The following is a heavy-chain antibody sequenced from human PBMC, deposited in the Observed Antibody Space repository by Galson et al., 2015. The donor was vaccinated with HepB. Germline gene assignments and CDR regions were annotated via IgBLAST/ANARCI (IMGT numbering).Heavy chain of an antibody. Sequence: SLRLSCAASGFTFSDYYMSWIRQAPGKGLEWVSYISSSSSYTNYADSVKGRFTISRDNAKNSLYLQMNSLRAEDTAVYYCARDRRGGRFGVLYYYYYGMDVWGQGTTVTVSS. CDR3: ARDRRGGRFGVLYYYYYGMDV. CDR2: ISSSSSYT. D-gene: IGHD3-10*01. V-gene: IGHV3-11*06. J-gene: IGHJ6*02. CDR1: GFTFSDYY.